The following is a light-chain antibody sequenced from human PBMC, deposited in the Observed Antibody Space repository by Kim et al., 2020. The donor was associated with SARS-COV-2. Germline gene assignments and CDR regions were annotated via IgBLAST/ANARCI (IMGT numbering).Light chain of an antibody. CDR2: KHT. CDR1: NLGDKY. V-gene: IGLV3-1*01. CDR3: QAWDSSTAV. Sequence: SPRQTARITCAVSNLGDKYAYCHQKKPGHSPVLVIYKHTRRPSSISQRVSGSSSGTTATLTISRAQTMDEAYYYCQAWDSSTAVFGGGTKLTVL. J-gene: IGLJ3*02.